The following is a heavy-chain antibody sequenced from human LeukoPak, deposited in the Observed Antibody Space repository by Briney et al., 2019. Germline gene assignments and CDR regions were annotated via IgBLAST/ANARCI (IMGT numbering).Heavy chain of an antibody. V-gene: IGHV3-21*01. CDR2: ISSSSSYI. CDR1: GFTFSSYS. Sequence: GGSLRLSCAASGFTFSSYSMNWVRQAPGKGLEWVSSISSSSSYIYYADSVKGRFTISRDNAKNSLYLQMNSLRAEDTAVYYCARDFTTVYYYGMDVWGQGPRSPSP. D-gene: IGHD4-17*01. J-gene: IGHJ6*02. CDR3: ARDFTTVYYYGMDV.